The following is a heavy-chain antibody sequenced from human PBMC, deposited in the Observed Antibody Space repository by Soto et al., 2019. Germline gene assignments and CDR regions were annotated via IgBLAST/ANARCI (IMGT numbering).Heavy chain of an antibody. J-gene: IGHJ4*02. CDR1: GFSFSTYS. CDR2: ISSGSRTI. CDR3: ARDQYYYDSSGYSPFDY. Sequence: PGGSLRLSCAASGFSFSTYSMNWVRQAPGKGLEWVSYISSGSRTIYYADSVKGRFTISRDNAKNSLYLQMNSLRDEDTAVYYCARDQYYYDSSGYSPFDYWGQGTLVTVSS. V-gene: IGHV3-48*02. D-gene: IGHD3-22*01.